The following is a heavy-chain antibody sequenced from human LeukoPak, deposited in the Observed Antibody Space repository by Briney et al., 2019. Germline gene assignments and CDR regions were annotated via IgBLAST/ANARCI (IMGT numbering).Heavy chain of an antibody. V-gene: IGHV1-2*02. CDR1: GYTFTGYY. Sequence: ASVKVSCKASGYTFTGYYMHWVRQAPGQGLEWMGWINPNGGGTNYAQKFQGRVTMTRDTSISTAYMELSRLRSDDTAVYYCASGEKRMVDYYYYGMDVWGQGTTVTVSS. CDR3: ASGEKRMVDYYYYGMDV. J-gene: IGHJ6*02. D-gene: IGHD2-15*01. CDR2: INPNGGGT.